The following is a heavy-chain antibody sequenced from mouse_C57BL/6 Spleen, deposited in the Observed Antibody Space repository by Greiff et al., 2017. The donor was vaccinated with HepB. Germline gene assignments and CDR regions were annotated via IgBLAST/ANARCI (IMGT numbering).Heavy chain of an antibody. Sequence: EVQLQQSGPELVKPGASVKISCKASGYTFTDYYMNWVKQSHGKSLEWIGDINPNNGGTSYNQKFKGKATLTVDKSSSTAYMELRSLTSEDSAVYYCARRYDGYLWYFDVWGTGTTVTVSS. CDR3: ARRYDGYLWYFDV. J-gene: IGHJ1*03. V-gene: IGHV1-26*01. CDR1: GYTFTDYY. CDR2: INPNNGGT. D-gene: IGHD2-3*01.